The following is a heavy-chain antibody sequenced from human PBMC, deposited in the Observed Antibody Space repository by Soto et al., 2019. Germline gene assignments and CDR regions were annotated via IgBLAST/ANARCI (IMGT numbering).Heavy chain of an antibody. CDR2: ISAYNGNT. J-gene: IGHJ6*02. CDR3: ARDRGSTYYYDSSGYESYYYGMDV. D-gene: IGHD3-22*01. Sequence: QVQLVQSGAEVKKPGASVKVSCKASGYTFTSYGISWVRQAPGQGLEWMGWISAYNGNTNYAQKLQGRVTMTTDTSTSTAXXEXRXXRSDDTAVYYCARDRGSTYYYDSSGYESYYYGMDVWGQGTTVTVSS. V-gene: IGHV1-18*01. CDR1: GYTFTSYG.